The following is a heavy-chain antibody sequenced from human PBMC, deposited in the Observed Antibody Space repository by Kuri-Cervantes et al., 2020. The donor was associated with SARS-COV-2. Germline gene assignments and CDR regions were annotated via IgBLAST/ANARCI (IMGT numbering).Heavy chain of an antibody. V-gene: IGHV4-61*01. D-gene: IGHD4-11*01. J-gene: IGHJ4*02. CDR1: GGSVSSGSYY. CDR3: AVTTVLGLLIDY. Sequence: SETLSLTCTVSGGSVSSGSYYWSWIRQPPGKRLEWIGYIYYSGSTNYNPSLKSRVTISVDTSKNQFSLKLSSVTAADTAVYYCAVTTVLGLLIDYWGQGTLVTVSS. CDR2: IYYSGST.